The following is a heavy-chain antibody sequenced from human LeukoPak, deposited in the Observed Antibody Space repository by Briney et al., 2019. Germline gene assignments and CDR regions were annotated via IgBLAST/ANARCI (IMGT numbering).Heavy chain of an antibody. D-gene: IGHD2-15*01. CDR3: ATVVVVAATYYAFDY. CDR2: ISGSGGST. CDR1: GLTFSSYA. V-gene: IGHV3-23*01. J-gene: IGHJ4*02. Sequence: GGSLRLSCAASGLTFSSYAMSWVRQAPGKGLEWVSAISGSGGSTYYADSVKGRFTISRDNSKNTLYLQMNSLRAEDTAVYYCATVVVVAATYYAFDYWGQGTLVTVSS.